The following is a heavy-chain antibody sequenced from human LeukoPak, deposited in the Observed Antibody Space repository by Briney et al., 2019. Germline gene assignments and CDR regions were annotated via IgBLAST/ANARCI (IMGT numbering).Heavy chain of an antibody. D-gene: IGHD2-2*01. CDR1: GYTFTSDY. Sequence: ASVKVSCKASGYTFTSDYMHWVRQAPGQGLEWMGIINPSGGSTSYGQKFQGRVTMTRDTSTSTVYMELSSLRSEDTAVYYCARDGVPGEYQPLSHRFDPWGQGTLVTVSS. CDR3: ARDGVPGEYQPLSHRFDP. V-gene: IGHV1-46*01. CDR2: INPSGGST. J-gene: IGHJ5*02.